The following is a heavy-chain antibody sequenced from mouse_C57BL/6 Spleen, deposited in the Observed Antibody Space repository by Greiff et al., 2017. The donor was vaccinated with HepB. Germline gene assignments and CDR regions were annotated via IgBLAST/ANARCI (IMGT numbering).Heavy chain of an antibody. D-gene: IGHD1-1*01. CDR3: ARLPDYYGYYFDY. CDR2: IDPSDSYN. J-gene: IGHJ2*01. Sequence: VQLQQSGAELVKPGASVKLSCKASGYTFTSYWMQWVKQRPGQGLEWIGEIDPSDSYNNYNQKFKGKATLTVDTSSSTAYMQLSSLTSEDSAVYYCARLPDYYGYYFDYWGQGTTLTVSS. V-gene: IGHV1-50*01. CDR1: GYTFTSYW.